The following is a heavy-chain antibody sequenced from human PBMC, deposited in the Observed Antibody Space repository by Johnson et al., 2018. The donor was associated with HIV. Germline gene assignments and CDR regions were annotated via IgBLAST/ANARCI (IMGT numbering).Heavy chain of an antibody. CDR1: GFTFSSYP. Sequence: QVQLVESGGGVVQPGRSLRLSCAVSGFTFSSYPMHLVRQAPGKGLEWVAVISSDGSKKYYVDSVKGRFTISRDNSKNTLYLQMNSLSAEDTAVYYCARGGGCGGDCYSGYDAFDIWGQGTKVTVSS. D-gene: IGHD2-21*01. V-gene: IGHV3-30*04. J-gene: IGHJ3*02. CDR3: ARGGGCGGDCYSGYDAFDI. CDR2: ISSDGSKK.